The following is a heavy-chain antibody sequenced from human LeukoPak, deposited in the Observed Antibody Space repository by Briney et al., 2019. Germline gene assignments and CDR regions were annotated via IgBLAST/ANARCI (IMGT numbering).Heavy chain of an antibody. J-gene: IGHJ3*02. CDR2: INPSDGDT. Sequence: ASVKVSCKTSGYTFTDYYMQWVRQAPGQGLEWMGWINPSDGDTKSARKLQGRVTITRDTSISTAYLELSRLTSDDTAIYYCARDCSGADCYSGNAFDIWGQGTMVTVSS. V-gene: IGHV1-2*02. D-gene: IGHD2-15*01. CDR1: GYTFTDYY. CDR3: ARDCSGADCYSGNAFDI.